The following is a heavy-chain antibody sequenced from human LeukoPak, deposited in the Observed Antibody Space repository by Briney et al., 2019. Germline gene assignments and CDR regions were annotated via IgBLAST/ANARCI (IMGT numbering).Heavy chain of an antibody. J-gene: IGHJ4*02. D-gene: IGHD6-19*01. CDR1: GGSISSSSYY. CDR3: ARHSRGQWLVTDY. Sequence: SETLSLTCTVSGGSISSSSYYWGWIRQPPGKGLEWIGGIYYSGSTYYNPSLKSRVTISVDTSKNQFSLKLSSVTAADTAVYYCARHSRGQWLVTDYWGQGTLVTVSS. CDR2: IYYSGST. V-gene: IGHV4-39*01.